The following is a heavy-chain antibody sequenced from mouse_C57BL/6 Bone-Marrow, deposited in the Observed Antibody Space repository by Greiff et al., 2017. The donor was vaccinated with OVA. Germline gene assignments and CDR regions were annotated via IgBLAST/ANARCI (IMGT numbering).Heavy chain of an antibody. J-gene: IGHJ4*01. CDR2: IDPSDSET. CDR3: AREGLYYGTAMDY. V-gene: IGHV1-52*01. Sequence: VQLQQPGAELVRPGSSVKLSCKASGYTFTSYWMHWVKQRPIQGLEWIGNIDPSDSETHSNQKFKDKATLTVDQSSSTAYMQLSSLTSEDSAVFDCAREGLYYGTAMDYWGQGTSVTVSS. D-gene: IGHD2-1*01. CDR1: GYTFTSYW.